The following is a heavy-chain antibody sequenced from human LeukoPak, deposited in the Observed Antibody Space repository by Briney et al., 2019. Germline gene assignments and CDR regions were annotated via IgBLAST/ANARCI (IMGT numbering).Heavy chain of an antibody. Sequence: ASVKVSCKASGYTFTSYGISWVRQAPGQGLEWMGWINPNSGGTNYAQKFQGRVTMTRDTSISTAYMELSRLRSDDTAVYYCARGMEPYYYMDVWGKGTTVTVSS. CDR3: ARGMEPYYYMDV. J-gene: IGHJ6*03. D-gene: IGHD1-26*01. CDR2: INPNSGGT. V-gene: IGHV1-2*02. CDR1: GYTFTSYG.